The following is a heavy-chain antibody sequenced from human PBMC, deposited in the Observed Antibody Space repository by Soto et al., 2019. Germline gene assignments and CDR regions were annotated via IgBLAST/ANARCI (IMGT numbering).Heavy chain of an antibody. D-gene: IGHD3-10*02. CDR3: ARSGDNYNVLDY. CDR1: GYSISSGYY. V-gene: IGHV4-38-2*01. J-gene: IGHJ4*02. Sequence: SQTLSLTCAVSGYSISSGYYWGWIRQPPGKGLEWIGSIYHSGSTYYNPSLKGRFTISRDNAKNSLYLQINSLRGEDTAIYFCARSGDNYNVLDYWGPGTTVTVSS. CDR2: IYHSGST.